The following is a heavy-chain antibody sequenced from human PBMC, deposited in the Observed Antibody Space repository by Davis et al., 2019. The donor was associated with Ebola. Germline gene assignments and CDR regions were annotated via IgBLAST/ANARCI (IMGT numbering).Heavy chain of an antibody. V-gene: IGHV3-11*01. CDR2: SSTSGTTT. D-gene: IGHD3-16*01. CDR3: AAGFLEYVWALF. CDR1: GFTISQYH. J-gene: IGHJ4*02. Sequence: GEYPITYCASPGFTISQYHMPWLRQAPGKGLERVSSSSTSGTTTHYADSLKGRFTISRYNAKNSLNLLMNSLRAEDTSVYYCAAGFLEYVWALFWGKGTLVTVSS.